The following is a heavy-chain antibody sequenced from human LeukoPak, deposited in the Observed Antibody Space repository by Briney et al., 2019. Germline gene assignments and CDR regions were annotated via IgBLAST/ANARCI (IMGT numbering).Heavy chain of an antibody. CDR3: ARDWRTAAAGTWDWFDP. V-gene: IGHV3-66*01. Sequence: GGSLRLSCAASGFTVSSNYMSWVRQAPGKGLEWVSVIYSGGSTYYADSVKGRFTISRDNAKNSLYLQMNSLRAEDTAVYYCARDWRTAAAGTWDWFDPWGQGTLVTVSS. D-gene: IGHD6-13*01. CDR1: GFTVSSNY. J-gene: IGHJ5*02. CDR2: IYSGGST.